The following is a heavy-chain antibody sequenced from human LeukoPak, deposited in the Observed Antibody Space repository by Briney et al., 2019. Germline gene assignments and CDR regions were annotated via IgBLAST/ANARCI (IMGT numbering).Heavy chain of an antibody. D-gene: IGHD5-12*01. J-gene: IGHJ4*02. Sequence: GGSLRLSCAASVLTFNTYWITWVRQAPGKGLEWVANINRDGSERNYVGSVGGRFTISRDNTKNSLYLQMNSRTVEDTAVYYCGRGPGYRSDYWGQGTLVTVSS. V-gene: IGHV3-7*05. CDR3: GRGPGYRSDY. CDR2: INRDGSER. CDR1: VLTFNTYW.